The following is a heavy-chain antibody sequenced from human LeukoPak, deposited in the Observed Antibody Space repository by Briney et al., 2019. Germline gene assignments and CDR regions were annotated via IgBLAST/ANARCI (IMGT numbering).Heavy chain of an antibody. CDR2: TNHFGSI. CDR3: SRQRVDIGWPRGPDY. V-gene: IGHV4-34*01. D-gene: IGHD6-19*01. Sequence: SETLSLTCAVHSGSFSGFYWSWIRQPPGKSLEWIGETNHFGSINYNPSLKSRVTISVDTSKTQFSLKLTSGTAADTAVYYCSRQRVDIGWPRGPDYWGQGTLVTVSS. CDR1: SGSFSGFY. J-gene: IGHJ4*02.